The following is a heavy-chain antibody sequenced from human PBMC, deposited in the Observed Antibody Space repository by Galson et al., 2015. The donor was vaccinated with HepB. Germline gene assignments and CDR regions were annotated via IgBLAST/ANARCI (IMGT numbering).Heavy chain of an antibody. J-gene: IGHJ6*02. CDR1: GFTFSNAW. Sequence: SLRLSCAASGFTFSNAWMSWVRQAPGKGLEWVGRIKSKTDGGTTDYAAPVKGRFTISRDDSKNTLYLQMNSLKTEDTAVYYCTTESQSSYDFWSGQIGYGMDVWGQGTTVTVSS. CDR2: IKSKTDGGTT. CDR3: TTESQSSYDFWSGQIGYGMDV. D-gene: IGHD3-3*01. V-gene: IGHV3-15*01.